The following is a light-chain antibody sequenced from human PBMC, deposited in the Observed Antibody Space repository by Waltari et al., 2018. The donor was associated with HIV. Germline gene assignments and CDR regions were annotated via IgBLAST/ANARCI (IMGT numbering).Light chain of an antibody. CDR2: EDT. CDR3: CSYGGFTTYV. V-gene: IGLV2-23*01. J-gene: IGLJ1*01. CDR1: SSDVGGYSL. Sequence: QSALTQPASVSGSPGQSITISCIGTSSDVGGYSLVSWYQHHPGKAPQLLIFEDTERPSGVSNRFSAAKSGTTASLTTSGLLAEDAADYYCCSYGGFTTYVFGSGTKVTVL.